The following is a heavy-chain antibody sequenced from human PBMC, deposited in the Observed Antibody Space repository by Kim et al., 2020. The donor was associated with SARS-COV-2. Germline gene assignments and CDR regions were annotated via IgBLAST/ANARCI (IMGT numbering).Heavy chain of an antibody. CDR3: ARRYSGYSSGWTRGYYYGMDV. V-gene: IGHV4-34*01. D-gene: IGHD6-19*01. CDR1: GGSFSGYY. Sequence: SETLSLTCAVYGGSFSGYYWSWIRQPPGKGLEWIGEINHSGSTNYNPSLKSRVTISVDTSKNQFSLKLSSVTAADTAVYYRARRYSGYSSGWTRGYYYGMDVWGQGTTVTVSS. J-gene: IGHJ6*02. CDR2: INHSGST.